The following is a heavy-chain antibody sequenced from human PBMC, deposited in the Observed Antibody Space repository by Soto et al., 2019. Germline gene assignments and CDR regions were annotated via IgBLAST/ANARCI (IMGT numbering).Heavy chain of an antibody. J-gene: IGHJ5*02. V-gene: IGHV3-66*01. Sequence: GGSLRLSCAACGFTVNSNYMSGVRQAPGKGLEWVSVIYSGGSTYYADSVKGRFTISRDNSKNTLYLQMNSLRAEDTAVYYCARDRSYYGPNWFDPWGQGTLVTVSS. D-gene: IGHD1-26*01. CDR3: ARDRSYYGPNWFDP. CDR2: IYSGGST. CDR1: GFTVNSNY.